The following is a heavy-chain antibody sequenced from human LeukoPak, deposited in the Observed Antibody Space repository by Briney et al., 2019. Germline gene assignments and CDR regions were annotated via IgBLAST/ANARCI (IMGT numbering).Heavy chain of an antibody. D-gene: IGHD3-22*01. V-gene: IGHV3-9*01. CDR2: ISWNSGSI. CDR1: GFTFDDYA. J-gene: IGHJ4*02. CDR3: AKDSMDYYDSSDIAIDY. Sequence: PGGSLRLSCAASGFTFDDYAMHWVRQAPGKGLEWVSGISWNSGSIGYADSVKGRFTISRDNAKNSLYLQMNSLRAEDTALYYCAKDSMDYYDSSDIAIDYWGQGTLVTVSS.